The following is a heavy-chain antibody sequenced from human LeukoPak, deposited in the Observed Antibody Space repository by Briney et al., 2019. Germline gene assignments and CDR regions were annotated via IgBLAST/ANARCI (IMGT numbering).Heavy chain of an antibody. V-gene: IGHV3-23*01. CDR1: GFTFSSYA. CDR3: AKEVKGYYGSGSYMDV. CDR2: ISGSGGST. J-gene: IGHJ6*02. Sequence: GGSLRLSCAASGFTFSSYAMSWVRQAPGKGLEWVSAISGSGGSTYYADSVKGRFTISRDNSKNTLYLQMNSLRAEDTAVYYCAKEVKGYYGSGSYMDVWGQGTTVTVS. D-gene: IGHD3-10*01.